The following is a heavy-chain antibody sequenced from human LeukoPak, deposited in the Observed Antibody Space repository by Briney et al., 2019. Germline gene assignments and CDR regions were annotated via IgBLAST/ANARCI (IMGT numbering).Heavy chain of an antibody. CDR2: IIPIRGIA. V-gene: IGHV1-69*04. D-gene: IGHD4-17*01. J-gene: IGHJ4*02. Sequence: EWMRTIIPIRGIANYAQKFQGRVTITADKSTSTAYMELSSLRSEVTAVYYCARVTYGDYAHWGQGTLVTVSS. CDR3: ARVTYGDYAH.